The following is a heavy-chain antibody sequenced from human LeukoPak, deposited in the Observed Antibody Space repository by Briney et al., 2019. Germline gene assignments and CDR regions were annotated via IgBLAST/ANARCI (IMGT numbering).Heavy chain of an antibody. CDR2: ITPIFGTA. CDR3: ARASSDDTAMATPFAY. V-gene: IGHV1-69*06. Sequence: SVKVSCKASGGTFNNYAINWLRQAPGQGLEWMGGITPIFGTANYVQKFQGRVTITADKSTSTAFMELSSLRSEDTAIYYCARASSDDTAMATPFAYWGQGTPVTVSS. CDR1: GGTFNNYA. D-gene: IGHD5-18*01. J-gene: IGHJ4*02.